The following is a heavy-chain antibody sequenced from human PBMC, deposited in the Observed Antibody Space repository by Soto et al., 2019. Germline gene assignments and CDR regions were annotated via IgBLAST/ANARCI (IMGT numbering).Heavy chain of an antibody. CDR3: ARVPGALNSGWFGP. J-gene: IGHJ5*02. CDR1: GFTFSTYS. CDR2: ISSATSYI. Sequence: EVQLVESGGGLVKPGGSLRLSCAASGFTFSTYSMSWVRQAPGRGLEWVSSISSATSYIYYADSVKGRFTISRDNAKNSLYLQMNSLRAEDKAVYYCARVPGALNSGWFGPWGQGTLVTVSS. V-gene: IGHV3-21*01.